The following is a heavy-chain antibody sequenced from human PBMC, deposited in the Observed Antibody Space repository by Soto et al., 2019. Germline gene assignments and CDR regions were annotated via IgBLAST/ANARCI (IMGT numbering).Heavy chain of an antibody. CDR3: AYRRLPGATSFNL. V-gene: IGHV2-5*02. J-gene: IGHJ2*01. CDR1: GFSLTTTGVG. Sequence: QITLEESGPPLVKPTQTLTLTCTFSGFSLTTTGVGVGWIRQAPGKALDYLAIIFWDDDKYYSPPLKSRVAITKDTPKNPVVLIMPNMDSVDTGTYYCAYRRLPGATSFNLWGRGTPVTASS. CDR2: IFWDDDK. D-gene: IGHD2-15*01.